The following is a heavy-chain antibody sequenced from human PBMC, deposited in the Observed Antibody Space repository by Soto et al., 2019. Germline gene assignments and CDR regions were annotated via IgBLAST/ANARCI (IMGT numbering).Heavy chain of an antibody. CDR2: IIPIFGTA. CDR1: GGTFSSYA. J-gene: IGHJ4*02. CDR3: ARGGAPAELWY. Sequence: GASVKVSCKASGGTFSSYAISWVRQAPGQGLGWMGGIIPIFGTANYAQKFQGRVTITADKSTSTAYMELSSLRSEDTAVYYCARGGAPAELWYWGQGTLVTVSS. V-gene: IGHV1-69*06. D-gene: IGHD1-26*01.